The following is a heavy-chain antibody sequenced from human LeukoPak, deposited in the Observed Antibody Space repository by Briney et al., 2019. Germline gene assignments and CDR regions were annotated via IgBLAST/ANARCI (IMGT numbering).Heavy chain of an antibody. J-gene: IGHJ6*03. V-gene: IGHV4-59*01. CDR3: ARTTEGGYTYGYFYYYYMDV. Sequence: SETLSLTCTVSGGSISSYYWSWIRQPPGKGLEWIGNIYYSGSTNYNPSLKSRVTISVDTSKNQFSLKLSSVTAADTAVYYCARTTEGGYTYGYFYYYYMDVWGKGTTVTISS. CDR2: IYYSGST. CDR1: GGSISSYY. D-gene: IGHD5-18*01.